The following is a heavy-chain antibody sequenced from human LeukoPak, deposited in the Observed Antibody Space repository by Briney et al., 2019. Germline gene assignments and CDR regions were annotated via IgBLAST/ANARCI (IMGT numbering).Heavy chain of an antibody. CDR3: AKDPQPSVRMLRGTMDV. D-gene: IGHD3-10*01. V-gene: IGHV3-23*01. J-gene: IGHJ6*02. CDR1: GFTFSNYA. Sequence: GGSLRLSCAASGFTFSNYAMSWVRQAPGKGLEWVSVISGSGVATDYADSVKGRSTISRDNSKNTLFLQMNSLRAEDTAVYYCAKDPQPSVRMLRGTMDVWGQGTTVTVSS. CDR2: ISGSGVAT.